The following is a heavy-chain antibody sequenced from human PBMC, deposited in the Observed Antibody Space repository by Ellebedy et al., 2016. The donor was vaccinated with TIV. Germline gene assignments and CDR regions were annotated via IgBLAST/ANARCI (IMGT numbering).Heavy chain of an antibody. V-gene: IGHV4-59*03. CDR3: VQMAAMSSYFSFHL. Sequence: MPSETLSLTCNVSGDSTRSFDWRWVRQSTGKGLEWIGYVHSSWGANYNPSLANRVTMFVDTSKNQISLQLSSVTDAYTAVYYCVQMAAMSSYFSFHLWGRGTLVTVSS. D-gene: IGHD5-24*01. J-gene: IGHJ2*01. CDR2: VHSSWGA. CDR1: GDSTRSFD.